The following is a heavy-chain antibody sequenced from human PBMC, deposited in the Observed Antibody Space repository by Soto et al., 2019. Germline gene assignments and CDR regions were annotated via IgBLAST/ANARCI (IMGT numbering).Heavy chain of an antibody. D-gene: IGHD2-15*01. CDR1: GFTFSDYY. Sequence: PGGSLRLSCAASGFTFSDYYMSWIRQAPGKGLEWVSSITRSGSTIYYADSVKGRFTVSRDNAKNSLFLQMNSLRAEDTAVYYCARDTPLVAITPEFDYWGQGTLVNVSS. CDR2: ITRSGSTI. V-gene: IGHV3-11*01. J-gene: IGHJ4*02. CDR3: ARDTPLVAITPEFDY.